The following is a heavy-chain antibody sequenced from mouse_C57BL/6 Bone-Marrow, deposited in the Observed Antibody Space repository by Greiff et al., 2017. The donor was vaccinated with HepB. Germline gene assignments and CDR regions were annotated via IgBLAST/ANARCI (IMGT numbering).Heavy chain of an antibody. CDR1: GFSLSTSGMG. CDR2: IYWDDDK. J-gene: IGHJ4*01. D-gene: IGHD2-2*01. CDR3: AREWLPYYYAMDY. V-gene: IGHV8-12*01. Sequence: QVTLKECGPGILQSSQTLSLTCSFSGFSLSTSGMGVSWIRQPSGKGLEWLAHIYWDDDKRYNPSLKSRLTISKDTSRNQVFLKITSVYTADTATYYCAREWLPYYYAMDYWGQGTSVTVSS.